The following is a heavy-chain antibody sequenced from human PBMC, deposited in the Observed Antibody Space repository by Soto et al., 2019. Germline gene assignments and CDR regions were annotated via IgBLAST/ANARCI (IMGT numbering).Heavy chain of an antibody. CDR1: GLTFSSYA. CDR3: AKGLWSGELSVHDH. J-gene: IGHJ4*01. V-gene: IGHV3-23*01. D-gene: IGHD3-10*01. Sequence: EVQLLESGGGLVQPGGSLRLSCAASGLTFSSYAMSWVRQAPGKGLEWVSDISGNSGSTQYADSVKGRFTTSRDNYKNTLYLQMNSLRTEDTAIYYCAKGLWSGELSVHDHWGHGTLVTVSS. CDR2: ISGNSGST.